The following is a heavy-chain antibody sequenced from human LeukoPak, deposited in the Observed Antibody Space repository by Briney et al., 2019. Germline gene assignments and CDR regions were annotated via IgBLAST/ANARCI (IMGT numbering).Heavy chain of an antibody. CDR3: ASSTTAVGYFQH. CDR1: GGSFSGYY. D-gene: IGHD4-23*01. V-gene: IGHV4-34*01. Sequence: SETLSLTCAVYGGSFSGYYWSWIRQPPGKGLEWIGEINHSGSTNYNPSLKSRVTISVDTSKNQFSLKLSSVTAADTAVYYCASSTTAVGYFQHWGQGTLVTVSS. CDR2: INHSGST. J-gene: IGHJ1*01.